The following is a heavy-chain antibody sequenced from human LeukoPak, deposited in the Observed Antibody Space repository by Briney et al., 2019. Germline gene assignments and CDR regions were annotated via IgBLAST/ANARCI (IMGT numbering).Heavy chain of an antibody. Sequence: ASVKVSCKASGYTFTSYAMHWVRQAPGQRLEWMGWINAGNGNTKYSQKFQGRVTITRDTSASTAYMELSSLRSEDTAVYYCARVTDYGGNPYYFDYWGQGTLVTVSS. CDR3: ARVTDYGGNPYYFDY. D-gene: IGHD4-23*01. CDR2: INAGNGNT. V-gene: IGHV1-3*01. CDR1: GYTFTSYA. J-gene: IGHJ4*02.